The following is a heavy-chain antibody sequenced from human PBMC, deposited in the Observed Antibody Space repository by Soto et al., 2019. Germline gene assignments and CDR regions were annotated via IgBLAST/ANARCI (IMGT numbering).Heavy chain of an antibody. V-gene: IGHV3-74*01. CDR2: INTDGSST. Sequence: EVQLVESGGGLVQPGGSLRLSCAVSGFTFSSFWMHWVRQAPGEGLVWVSRINTDGSSTSYADSVKGRFTISRDNAKNNLYLQMSSLRVEDTAMYYCAKRGVAPFGLSYWGQGTLVTVSS. D-gene: IGHD3-10*01. CDR3: AKRGVAPFGLSY. CDR1: GFTFSSFW. J-gene: IGHJ4*02.